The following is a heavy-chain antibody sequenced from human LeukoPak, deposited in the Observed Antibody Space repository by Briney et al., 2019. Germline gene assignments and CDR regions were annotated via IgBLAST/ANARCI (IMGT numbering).Heavy chain of an antibody. D-gene: IGHD3-9*01. CDR1: GGSLSRYY. Sequence: SETLSLTCTVSGGSLSRYYWSWIRQPAGKGLEWIGRIYTGVSTKYQPSLKSRVTISVDTSKNQFSLKLSSVTAADTAVYYCVRADYYDILTCYYNDAFDIWGQGTMVTVSS. CDR3: VRADYYDILTCYYNDAFDI. CDR2: IYTGVST. J-gene: IGHJ3*02. V-gene: IGHV4-4*07.